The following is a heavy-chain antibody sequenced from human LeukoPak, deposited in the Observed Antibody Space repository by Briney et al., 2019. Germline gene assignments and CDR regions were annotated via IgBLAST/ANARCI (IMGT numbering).Heavy chain of an antibody. D-gene: IGHD5-12*01. CDR2: MNPNSGNT. Sequence: ASVKVSCKASGYTFTSYDINWVRQATGQGLEWMGWMNPNSGNTGYAQKFQGRVTITRNTSISTAYMELSSLRSEDTAVYYCARGLTPQWWLRLEGVYYYYYMDVWAKGTTVTLSS. CDR1: GYTFTSYD. V-gene: IGHV1-8*03. J-gene: IGHJ6*03. CDR3: ARGLTPQWWLRLEGVYYYYYMDV.